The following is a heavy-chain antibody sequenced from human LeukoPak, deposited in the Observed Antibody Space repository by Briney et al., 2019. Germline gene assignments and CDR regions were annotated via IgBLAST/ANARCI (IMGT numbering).Heavy chain of an antibody. Sequence: GGSLRLSCAASGFTFSSYSMNWVRQAPGKGLEWVSSITRSNYIYYADSVKGRFTISRDNAKNSLYLQMNSLRAEDTAVYYCTRDPRRLDYWGQGTLVTVSS. CDR3: TRDPRRLDY. CDR1: GFTFSSYS. V-gene: IGHV3-21*04. CDR2: ITRSNYI. J-gene: IGHJ4*02.